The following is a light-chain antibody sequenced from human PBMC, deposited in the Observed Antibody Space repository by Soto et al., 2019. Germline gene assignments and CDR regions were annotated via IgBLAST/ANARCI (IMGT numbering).Light chain of an antibody. CDR2: DAS. J-gene: IGKJ4*01. CDR3: QQRSNWPST. CDR1: QSVSSY. V-gene: IGKV3-11*01. Sequence: EIVLTHSPVTLSLSPGERATLSCRASQSVSSYLAWYQQKPGQAPRLLIYDASNRATGIPARFSGSGSGTDFTLTISSLEPEDFAVYYCQQRSNWPSTFGGGTKVEIK.